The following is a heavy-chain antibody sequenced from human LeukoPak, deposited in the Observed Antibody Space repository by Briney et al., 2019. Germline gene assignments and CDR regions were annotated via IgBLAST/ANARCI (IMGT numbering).Heavy chain of an antibody. V-gene: IGHV3-66*01. CDR2: IYSGGST. Sequence: GGSLRPSCAASGFTVSSNYMSWVRQAPGKGLEWVSVIYSGGSTYYADSVKGRFTISRDNSKNTLYLQMNSLRAEDTAVYYCARESLAYSSSWYLDYWGQGTLVTVSS. D-gene: IGHD6-13*01. J-gene: IGHJ4*02. CDR1: GFTVSSNY. CDR3: ARESLAYSSSWYLDY.